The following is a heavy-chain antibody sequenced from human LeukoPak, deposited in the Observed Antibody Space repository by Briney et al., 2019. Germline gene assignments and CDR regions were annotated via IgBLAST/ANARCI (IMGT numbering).Heavy chain of an antibody. J-gene: IGHJ4*02. CDR3: ARVLPAGNCFDD. CDR2: IYSGGST. V-gene: IGHV3-53*01. CDR1: GLSVTSNY. Sequence: AGGSLRLSCAASGLSVTSNYMSWVRQAPGKGLEWVSVIYSGGSTYYADSVTGRFTISRDNSKNTLYLQMNSLRAEDTAVYYCARVLPAGNCFDDWGQGILVTVSS. D-gene: IGHD4-23*01.